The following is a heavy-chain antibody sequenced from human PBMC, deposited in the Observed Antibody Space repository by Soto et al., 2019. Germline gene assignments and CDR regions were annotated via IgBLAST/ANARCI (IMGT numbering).Heavy chain of an antibody. CDR3: ERDCGSFCSGGSWLGMDV. V-gene: IGHV3-13*01. J-gene: IGHJ6*02. D-gene: IGHD2-15*01. CDR1: GFTLSSEN. Sequence: GVTLRLSCAASGFTLSSENMHWVRQATGKGLEWLSAIGTAGDTYYPGSVKGRLTISRENAKNSLYLQMNSLRAGDTAVYYCERDCGSFCSGGSWLGMDVGGRGTTVTVSS. CDR2: IGTAGDT.